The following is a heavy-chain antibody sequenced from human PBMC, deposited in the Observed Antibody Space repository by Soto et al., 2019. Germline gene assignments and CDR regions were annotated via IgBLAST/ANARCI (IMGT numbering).Heavy chain of an antibody. CDR1: GFTFSSSR. Sequence: SVILSCGASGFTFSSSRMNWVRQAPGQSLEWVSSISSSSSYIYYADSVKGRFTISRDNAKTSLYLQMNSLRAEDTAVHYCARAAYCGGDCYSRDAFDIWGQGTMVTVSS. J-gene: IGHJ3*02. V-gene: IGHV3-21*01. D-gene: IGHD2-21*02. CDR3: ARAAYCGGDCYSRDAFDI. CDR2: ISSSSSYI.